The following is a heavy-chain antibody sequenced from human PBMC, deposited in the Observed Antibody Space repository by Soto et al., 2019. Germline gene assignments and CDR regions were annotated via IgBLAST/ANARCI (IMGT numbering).Heavy chain of an antibody. CDR1: GYTFTSYG. CDR3: ARHNSQWPNWFDP. V-gene: IGHV1-18*01. D-gene: IGHD1-1*01. CDR2: ISAYDGNT. J-gene: IGHJ5*02. Sequence: QVQLVQSGAEVKKPGASVKVSCKASGYTFTSYGISWVRQAPGQGLEWMGWISAYDGNTNYAQKLQGRVTMPTDTSTSTAYMDLRRLRSDDTAVYYCARHNSQWPNWFDPWGQGTLVTVSS.